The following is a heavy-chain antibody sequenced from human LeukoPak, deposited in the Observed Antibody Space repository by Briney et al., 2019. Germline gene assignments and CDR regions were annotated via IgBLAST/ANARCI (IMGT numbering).Heavy chain of an antibody. V-gene: IGHV3-21*01. D-gene: IGHD3-22*01. CDR3: ARDTKMYYYDSSGYFHDAFGI. Sequence: GGSLRLSCAASGFTFSTYAMHWVRQAPGKGLEWVSSISSSSTYIYYADSVKGRFTISRDNVKDSLYLQMNSLRAEDTAVYYCARDTKMYYYDSSGYFHDAFGIWGQGTMVTVSS. CDR1: GFTFSTYA. CDR2: ISSSSTYI. J-gene: IGHJ3*02.